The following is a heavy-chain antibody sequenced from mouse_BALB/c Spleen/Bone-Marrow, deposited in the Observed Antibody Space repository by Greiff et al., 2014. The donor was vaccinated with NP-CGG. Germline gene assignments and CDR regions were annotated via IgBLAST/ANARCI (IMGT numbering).Heavy chain of an antibody. CDR3: ARSRYDVGWFAY. CDR1: GFTFSSFG. J-gene: IGHJ3*01. D-gene: IGHD2-14*01. Sequence: EVKVEESGGGLVQPGGSRKLSCAASGFTFSSFGMHWVRQAPEKGLEWVAYIISGSNTIYYANTVKGRFTISRDNPKNTLFLQMTGLRSEDTAMYYCARSRYDVGWFAYWGQGTLVTVSA. V-gene: IGHV5-17*02. CDR2: IISGSNTI.